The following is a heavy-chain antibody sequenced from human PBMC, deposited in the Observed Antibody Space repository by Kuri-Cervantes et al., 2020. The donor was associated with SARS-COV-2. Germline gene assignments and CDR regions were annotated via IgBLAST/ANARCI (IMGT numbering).Heavy chain of an antibody. CDR1: GASIRSASYY. J-gene: IGHJ3*01. CDR2: IFHSGST. Sequence: SETLSLTCTVSGASIRSASYYWGWIRQPPGKGLEWIGIIFHSGSTYYNPSLKSRVTISVDTSKNQFSLKLSPVTAADTAVHYCATEGYSIIIWAFAHWGQGTKVTVSS. D-gene: IGHD3-22*01. V-gene: IGHV4-39*07. CDR3: ATEGYSIIIWAFAH.